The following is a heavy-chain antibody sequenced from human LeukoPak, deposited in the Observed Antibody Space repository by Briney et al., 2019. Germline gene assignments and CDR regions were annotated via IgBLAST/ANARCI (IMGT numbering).Heavy chain of an antibody. D-gene: IGHD2-2*01. CDR2: IYTSGST. V-gene: IGHV4-4*07. CDR1: GGSISSYY. Sequence: SETLSLTCTVSGGSISSYYWSWIRQPAGKGLEWIGRIYTSGSTNYNPSLKSRVTMSVDTSKNQFSLKLSSVTAADTAVYYCARDLPICSSTSCYAPYNWFDPWGQGTLVTVSS. CDR3: ARDLPICSSTSCYAPYNWFDP. J-gene: IGHJ5*02.